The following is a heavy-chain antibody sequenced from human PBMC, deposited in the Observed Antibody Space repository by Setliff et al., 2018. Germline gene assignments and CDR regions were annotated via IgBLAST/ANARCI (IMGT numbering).Heavy chain of an antibody. J-gene: IGHJ3*02. V-gene: IGHV4-34*01. D-gene: IGHD3-22*01. CDR1: GGSFNSYY. Sequence: SETLSLTCAVYGGSFNSYYWSWTRQPPGKGLEWIGEINHSGTTNYNPSLKSRVTMSVDTSKNQFSLNLSSVTAADTAVYYCARGLSYYDSSGYLLAPYAFDIWGQGTMVTV. CDR3: ARGLSYYDSSGYLLAPYAFDI. CDR2: INHSGTT.